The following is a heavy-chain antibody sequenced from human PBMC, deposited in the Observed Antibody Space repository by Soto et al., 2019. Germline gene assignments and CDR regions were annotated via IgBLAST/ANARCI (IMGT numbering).Heavy chain of an antibody. Sequence: SGPTLVNPTQTLTLTCTFYGFSLSTSGMCVSWIRQPPGKALEWLALIDWDDDKYYSTSLKTRLTISKDTSKNQVVLTMTNMDPVDTATYYCARTTAEYDFWSGYYVDYWGQGTLVTVSS. V-gene: IGHV2-70*01. CDR2: IDWDDDK. D-gene: IGHD3-3*01. CDR1: GFSLSTSGMC. J-gene: IGHJ4*02. CDR3: ARTTAEYDFWSGYYVDY.